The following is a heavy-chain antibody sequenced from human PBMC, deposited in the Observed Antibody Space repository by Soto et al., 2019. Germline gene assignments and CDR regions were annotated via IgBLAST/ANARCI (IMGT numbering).Heavy chain of an antibody. CDR2: IIPIFGTA. D-gene: IGHD6-19*01. V-gene: IGHV1-69*13. J-gene: IGHJ4*02. CDR1: GGTFSSYA. Sequence: SVKVSCKASGGTFSSYAISWVRQAPGQGLEWMGGIIPIFGTANYAQKFQGRVTITADESTSTAYMELSSLRSEDTAVYYCARFSGIEVAGRPRRFDYWGQGTLVTVSS. CDR3: ARFSGIEVAGRPRRFDY.